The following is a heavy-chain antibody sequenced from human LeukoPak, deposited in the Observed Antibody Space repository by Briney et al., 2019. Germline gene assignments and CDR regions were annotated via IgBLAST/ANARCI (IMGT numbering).Heavy chain of an antibody. CDR3: ARDPSRYSGSLK. J-gene: IGHJ4*02. D-gene: IGHD1-26*01. V-gene: IGHV4-34*01. Sequence: PSETLSLTCAVYGGSFSGYYWSWIRQPPGKGLEWIGEINHRGSTNYNPSLKSRVTISVDTSKNQFSLKLSSVTAADTAVYYCARDPSRYSGSLKWGQGTLVTVSS. CDR2: INHRGST. CDR1: GGSFSGYY.